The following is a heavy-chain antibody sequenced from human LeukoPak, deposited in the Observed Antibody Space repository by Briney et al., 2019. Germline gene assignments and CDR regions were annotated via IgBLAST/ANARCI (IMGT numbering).Heavy chain of an antibody. CDR3: ARVRLRGYSYGPFDY. CDR1: GVSFSGYY. CDR2: INQSGST. D-gene: IGHD5-18*01. J-gene: IGHJ4*02. V-gene: IGHV4-34*01. Sequence: PAEPLSLTCAVYGVSFSGYYWSWLRHPPGKGLEWIGEINQSGSTNYNPSLKSRVTISVDTSKNQFSLKMSSVTAAGTAVYSCARVRLRGYSYGPFDYWGQGTLVTVSS.